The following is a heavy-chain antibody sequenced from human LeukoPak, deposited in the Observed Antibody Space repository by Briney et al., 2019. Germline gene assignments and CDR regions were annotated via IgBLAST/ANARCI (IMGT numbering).Heavy chain of an antibody. Sequence: GGSLRLSCAASGFTFDDYGMSWVRQAPGKGLEWVSGINWNGGSTGYADSVKGRFTISRDNAKNSLYLQMNSLRVEDTGIYYCGRWGVNAGLDSWGQGTLVSVSA. CDR3: GRWGVNAGLDS. D-gene: IGHD3-10*01. V-gene: IGHV3-20*04. CDR2: INWNGGST. CDR1: GFTFDDYG. J-gene: IGHJ5*01.